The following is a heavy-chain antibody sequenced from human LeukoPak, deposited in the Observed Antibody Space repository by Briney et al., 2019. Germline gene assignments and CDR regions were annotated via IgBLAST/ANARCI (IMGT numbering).Heavy chain of an antibody. CDR2: ISSSGSTV. Sequence: GGSLRLSCAASGFTLSDFYMSWIRQAPGKGLEWSSYISSSGSTVYYADSVKGRFTISRDNAKKSLFLQMTSLRAEDTAVYYCARAPEWELRGQYFDYWGQGALVTVSS. D-gene: IGHD1-26*01. J-gene: IGHJ4*02. V-gene: IGHV3-11*01. CDR1: GFTLSDFY. CDR3: ARAPEWELRGQYFDY.